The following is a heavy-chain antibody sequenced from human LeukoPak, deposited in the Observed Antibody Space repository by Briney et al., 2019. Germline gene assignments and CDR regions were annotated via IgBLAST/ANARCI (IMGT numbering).Heavy chain of an antibody. CDR3: AREGPYDSSGYYHDTTNVDI. Sequence: SETLSLTCAVYGGSFSGYYWSWIRQPPGKGLEWIGEINHSGSTNYNPSLKSRVTISVDTSKNQFSLKLSSVTAADTAVYYCAREGPYDSSGYYHDTTNVDIWGQGTMVTVSS. CDR1: GGSFSGYY. J-gene: IGHJ3*02. V-gene: IGHV4-34*01. CDR2: INHSGST. D-gene: IGHD3-22*01.